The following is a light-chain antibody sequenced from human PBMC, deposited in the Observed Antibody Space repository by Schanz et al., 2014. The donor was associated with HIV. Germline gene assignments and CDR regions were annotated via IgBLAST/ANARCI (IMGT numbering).Light chain of an antibody. CDR3: SSYTSSSTLE. V-gene: IGLV2-8*01. CDR1: TSDIGGYNY. Sequence: QSALTQPPSASGSPGQSVTISCTGTTSDIGGYNYVSWYQQHPDKAPQLLIYEVNMRPSGVPDRFSGSKSGNTASLTISGLQAEDEADYYCSSYTSSSTLEFGGGTKLTVL. J-gene: IGLJ2*01. CDR2: EVN.